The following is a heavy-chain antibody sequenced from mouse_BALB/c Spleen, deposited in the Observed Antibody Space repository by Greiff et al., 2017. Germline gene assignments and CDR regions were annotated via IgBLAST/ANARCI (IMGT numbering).Heavy chain of an antibody. CDR1: GFTFSSYT. CDR3: TRDGNYYGNYEDYFDY. V-gene: IGHV5-6-4*01. CDR2: ISSGGSYT. D-gene: IGHD2-1*01. Sequence: EVKVVESGGGLVKPGGSLKLSCAASGFTFSSYTMSWVRQTPEKRLEWVATISSGGSYTYYPDSVKGRFTISRDNAKNTLYLQMSSLKSEDTAMYYCTRDGNYYGNYEDYFDYWGQGTTLTVSS. J-gene: IGHJ2*01.